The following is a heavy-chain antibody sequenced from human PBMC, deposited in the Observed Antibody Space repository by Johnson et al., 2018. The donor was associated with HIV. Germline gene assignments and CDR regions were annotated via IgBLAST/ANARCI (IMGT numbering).Heavy chain of an antibody. J-gene: IGHJ3*02. V-gene: IGHV3-11*04. CDR1: GFSFSDYY. CDR2: ISSSGSTI. D-gene: IGHD3-3*01. Sequence: QVQLVESGGGVVQPGGSLRLSCAASGFSFSDYYMSWIRQAPGKGLEWVSYISSSGSTIYYADSVVKGRFTISRDNAKNSVFLQMNRLRVEDTAIYYCARQPDNFWSSDAFDIWGQGTMVTVSS. CDR3: ARQPDNFWSSDAFDI.